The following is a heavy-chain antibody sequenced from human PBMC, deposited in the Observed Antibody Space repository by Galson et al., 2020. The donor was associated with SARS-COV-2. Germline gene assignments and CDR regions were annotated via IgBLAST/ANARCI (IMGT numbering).Heavy chain of an antibody. V-gene: IGHV3-23*01. CDR1: GFTFSNYL. Sequence: GGSLRLSCAASGFTFSNYLMIWVRQAPGKGLEWVSGISGTGSTTYYADSVKGRFTISRDNSKGTVYLQMNSLRADDTAVYYCAESHTLGKWGQGTLVTVAA. J-gene: IGHJ4*02. CDR3: AESHTLGK. D-gene: IGHD2-15*01. CDR2: ISGTGSTT.